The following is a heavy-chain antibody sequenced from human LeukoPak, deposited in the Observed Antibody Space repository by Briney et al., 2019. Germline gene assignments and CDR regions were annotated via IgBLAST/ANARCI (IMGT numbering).Heavy chain of an antibody. CDR1: GFTFSSYW. J-gene: IGHJ3*02. Sequence: GGSLRLSCAASGFTFSSYWMHWVRQVPGKGLVWVSRINSDASSTNYADSVKGRFTISRDNARNTLYLQMNSLRAEDTAVYYCARNRHYAFDIWGRGTMVTVSS. CDR2: INSDASST. CDR3: ARNRHYAFDI. V-gene: IGHV3-74*01.